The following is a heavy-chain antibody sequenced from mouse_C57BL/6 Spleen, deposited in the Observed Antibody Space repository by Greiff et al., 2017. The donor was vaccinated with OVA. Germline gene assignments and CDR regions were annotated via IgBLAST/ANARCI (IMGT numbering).Heavy chain of an antibody. CDR3: ARYYYGSSYYAMDY. D-gene: IGHD1-1*01. CDR2: INTSSGYT. J-gene: IGHJ4*01. V-gene: IGHV1-4*01. CDR1: GYTFTRYT. Sequence: QVQLQQSGAELARPGASVKMSCKASGYTFTRYTMHWVKPRPGQGLEWIGYINTSSGYTKYNQKFKDKATLTADKSSSTAYMQLSSLTSEDSAVDYCARYYYGSSYYAMDYWGQGTSVTVSS.